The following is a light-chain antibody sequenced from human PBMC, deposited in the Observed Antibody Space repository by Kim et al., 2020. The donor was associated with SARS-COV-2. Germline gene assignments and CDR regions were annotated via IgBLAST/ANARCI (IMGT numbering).Light chain of an antibody. CDR1: QDISTW. CDR2: AAS. Sequence: DIQMTQSPSSVSASIGDRVTISCRASQDISTWLGWYQQKPGEAPRLLIYAASTLQSGVPSRFSGSGSGTDFTLTISSLQTEDFATYYCQQADSFPRTFGAGTKVDIK. V-gene: IGKV1-12*01. CDR3: QQADSFPRT. J-gene: IGKJ3*01.